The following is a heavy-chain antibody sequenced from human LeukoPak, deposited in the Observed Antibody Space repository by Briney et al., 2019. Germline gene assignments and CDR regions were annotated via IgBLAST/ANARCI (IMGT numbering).Heavy chain of an antibody. Sequence: ASVKVSCKASGYTFTCYYIHWVRQAPGQGLEWMGWITPHNGGTNYAQKFQGGVTMTRDTSISTAYMELSRLRSDDTAVYYCASNPRGYSGYEPFDYWGQGTLVTVSS. D-gene: IGHD5-12*01. J-gene: IGHJ4*02. CDR3: ASNPRGYSGYEPFDY. CDR2: ITPHNGGT. CDR1: GYTFTCYY. V-gene: IGHV1-2*02.